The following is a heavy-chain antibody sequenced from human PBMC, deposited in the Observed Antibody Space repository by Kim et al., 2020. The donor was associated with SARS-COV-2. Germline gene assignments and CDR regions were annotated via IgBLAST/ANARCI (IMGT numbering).Heavy chain of an antibody. J-gene: IGHJ4*02. CDR3: AKDPGGSTNS. D-gene: IGHD2-15*01. CDR1: GFTFTSYD. CDR2: FSGRNGNI. Sequence: GGSLRLSCAASGASGFTFTSYDMTWVRQAPGKGPEWVSGFSGRNGNIYYADSVKGRFTISRDISRTTLYLQMNSLRTEDTATYYYAKDPGGSTNSCGQGTLVTVSS. V-gene: IGHV3-23*01.